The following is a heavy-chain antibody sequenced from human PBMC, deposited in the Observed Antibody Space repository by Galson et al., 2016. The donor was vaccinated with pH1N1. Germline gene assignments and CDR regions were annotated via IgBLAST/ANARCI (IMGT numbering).Heavy chain of an antibody. CDR3: ARGKSEPGFYCHYMDV. D-gene: IGHD1-14*01. V-gene: IGHV4-59*01. CDR2: IYYSGNT. CDR1: GGSIRNYY. J-gene: IGHJ6*03. Sequence: ETLSLTCTVSGGSIRNYYWTWIRQPPGKGLEWLGFIYYSGNTMYNPSLKSRVTISVDMSNNQSYLRLTSVTAADAAIYFCARGKSEPGFYCHYMDVWGKGTTVTVS.